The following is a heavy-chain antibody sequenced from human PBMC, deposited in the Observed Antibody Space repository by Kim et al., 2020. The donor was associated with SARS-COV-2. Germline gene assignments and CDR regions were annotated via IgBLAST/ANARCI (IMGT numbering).Heavy chain of an antibody. CDR1: GFTFGDYA. V-gene: IGHV3-9*01. CDR2: ISWNSGRI. J-gene: IGHJ5*02. CDR3: AKDILAVTTGNWFDP. Sequence: GGSLRLSCAASGFTFGDYAMHWVRQAPGKGLEWVSGISWNSGRIGYADSVKGRFTISRDNAKNSLYLQMNSLRAEDTTFYYCAKDILAVTTGNWFDPWGQGTLVTVSS. D-gene: IGHD4-17*01.